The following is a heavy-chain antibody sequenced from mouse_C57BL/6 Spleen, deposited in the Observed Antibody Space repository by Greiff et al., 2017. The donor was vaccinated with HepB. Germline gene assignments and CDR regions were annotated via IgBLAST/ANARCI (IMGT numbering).Heavy chain of an antibody. V-gene: IGHV5-17*01. CDR3: ASGTAQATYLDY. J-gene: IGHJ2*01. CDR2: ISSGSSTI. CDR1: GFTFSDYG. D-gene: IGHD3-2*02. Sequence: VQLQQSGGGLVKPGGSLKLSCAASGFTFSDYGMHWVRQAPEKGLEWVAYISSGSSTIYYADTVKGRFTISRDNAKNTLFLQMTSLRSEDTAMYYCASGTAQATYLDYWGQGTTLTVSS.